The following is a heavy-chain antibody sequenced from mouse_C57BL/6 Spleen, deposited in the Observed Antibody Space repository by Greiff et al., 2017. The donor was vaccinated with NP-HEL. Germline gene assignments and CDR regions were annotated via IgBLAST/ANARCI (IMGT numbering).Heavy chain of an antibody. CDR3: ARGRYGSSYGDSYFDY. V-gene: IGHV1-42*01. CDR2: INPSTGGT. Sequence: EVQVVESGPELVKPGASVKISCKASGYSFTGYYMNWVKQSPEKSLEWIGEINPSTGGTTYNQKFKAKATLTVDKSSSTAYMQLKSLTSEDSAVYYCARGRYGSSYGDSYFDYWGQGTTLTVSS. CDR1: GYSFTGYY. J-gene: IGHJ2*01. D-gene: IGHD1-1*01.